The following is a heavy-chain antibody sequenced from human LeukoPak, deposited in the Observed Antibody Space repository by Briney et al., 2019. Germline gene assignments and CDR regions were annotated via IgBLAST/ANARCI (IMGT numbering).Heavy chain of an antibody. Sequence: ASVKVSCKASGYTFTSYYMHWVRQAPGQGLEWMGIINPSGGSTSYAQKFQGRVTMTRDTSTSTVYMELSSLRAEDTAVYDFARDRSGGSSTSLPYGMDVWGQGTTVTVSS. CDR1: GYTFTSYY. J-gene: IGHJ6*02. D-gene: IGHD1-26*01. CDR2: INPSGGST. V-gene: IGHV1-46*01. CDR3: ARDRSGGSSTSLPYGMDV.